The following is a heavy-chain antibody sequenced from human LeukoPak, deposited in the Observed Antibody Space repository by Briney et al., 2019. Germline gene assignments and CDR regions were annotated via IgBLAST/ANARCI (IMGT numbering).Heavy chain of an antibody. D-gene: IGHD6-13*01. CDR1: GYTFTSYD. J-gene: IGHJ5*02. V-gene: IGHV1-8*01. CDR2: MNPNSGST. Sequence: GASVKVSCKASGYTFTSYDINWVRQATGQGLEWMGWMNPNSGSTGYAQKFQGRVTMTRNTSISTAYMELSSLRSEDTAVYYCARAYSSWYWFDPWGQGTLVTVSS. CDR3: ARAYSSWYWFDP.